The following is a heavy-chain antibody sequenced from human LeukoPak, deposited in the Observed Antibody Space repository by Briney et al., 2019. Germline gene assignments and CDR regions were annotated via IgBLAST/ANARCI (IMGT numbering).Heavy chain of an antibody. J-gene: IGHJ6*02. Sequence: SETLSLTCTVSGGSISSYYWSWIRQPPGKGLEWIGYIYYSGSTNYNPSLKSRVTISVDTSKNQFSLKLSSVTAADTAVYCCARLYSGSYYYYYGMDVWGQGTTVTVSS. V-gene: IGHV4-59*01. CDR2: IYYSGST. D-gene: IGHD1-26*01. CDR1: GGSISSYY. CDR3: ARLYSGSYYYYYGMDV.